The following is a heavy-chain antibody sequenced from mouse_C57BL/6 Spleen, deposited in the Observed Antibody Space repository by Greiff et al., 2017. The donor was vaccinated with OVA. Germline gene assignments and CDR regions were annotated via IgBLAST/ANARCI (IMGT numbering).Heavy chain of an antibody. J-gene: IGHJ4*01. D-gene: IGHD2-12*01. CDR1: GFTFSSYT. CDR3: ARNRYDPYYYAMDY. V-gene: IGHV5-9*04. Sequence: DVQLQESGGGLVKPGGSLKLSCAASGFTFSSYTMSWVRQTPEKRLEWVATISGGGGNTYYPDSVKGRFTISRDNAKNTLYLQMSSLRSEDTALYYCARNRYDPYYYAMDYWGQGTSVTVSS. CDR2: ISGGGGNT.